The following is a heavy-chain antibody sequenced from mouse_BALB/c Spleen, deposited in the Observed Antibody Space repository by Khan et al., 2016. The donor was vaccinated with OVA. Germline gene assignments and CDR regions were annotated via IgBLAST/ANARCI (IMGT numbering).Heavy chain of an antibody. CDR3: ARMARTIN. CDR1: GFTFSSYG. Sequence: EVMLVESGGGLVQPGGSLKLSCAASGFTFSSYGMSWVRPTPDKRLELDATINSNGGSTYYPDSVKGRFTISRDNAKNTLYLQMSSLKSEDTAMYYCARMARTINWGQGTTLTVSS. J-gene: IGHJ2*01. V-gene: IGHV5-6-3*01. CDR2: INSNGGST.